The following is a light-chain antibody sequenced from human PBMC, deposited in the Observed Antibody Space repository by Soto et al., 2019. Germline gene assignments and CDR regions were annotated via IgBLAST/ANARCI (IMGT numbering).Light chain of an antibody. V-gene: IGLV3-9*01. CDR3: QVWDGSTEV. CDR1: NIGSKN. Sequence: SYELTQPLSVSVALGQTARLTCGGNNIGSKNVHWYQQKPGQAPVLVIYRDSNRPSGIPERFSGSNSGNTATLTISRAQAGDEADYYCQVWDGSTEVFGGGTKLTVL. CDR2: RDS. J-gene: IGLJ3*02.